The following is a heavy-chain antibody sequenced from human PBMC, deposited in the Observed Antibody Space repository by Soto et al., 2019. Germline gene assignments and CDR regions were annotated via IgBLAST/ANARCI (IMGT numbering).Heavy chain of an antibody. J-gene: IGHJ1*01. D-gene: IGHD2-15*01. Sequence: GSLIVSCGGSVFTFSYDAMTWVRQARVKGLEWVSVISATGATTYYADSVRGRFSISRDNSKNTLNLQMNDLRVEDTAVIYCAKGRKSTEKDIAVMLAAASSIQHWGQGTLVTVSS. V-gene: IGHV3-23*01. CDR1: VFTFSYDA. CDR2: ISATGATT. CDR3: AKGRKSTEKDIAVMLAAASSIQH.